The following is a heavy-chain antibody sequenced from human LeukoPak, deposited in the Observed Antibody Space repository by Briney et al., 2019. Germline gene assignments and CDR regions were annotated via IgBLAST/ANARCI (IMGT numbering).Heavy chain of an antibody. CDR2: IYYSGST. CDR3: AILDFWSGYPDY. Sequence: SETLSHTCTVSGGSISSGGYYWSWIRQHPGKGLEWIGYIYYSGSTYYNPSLNSRVTISVDTSKNQFSLKLSSVTAADTAVYYCAILDFWSGYPDYWGQGTLVTVSS. V-gene: IGHV4-31*03. D-gene: IGHD3-3*01. CDR1: GGSISSGGYY. J-gene: IGHJ4*02.